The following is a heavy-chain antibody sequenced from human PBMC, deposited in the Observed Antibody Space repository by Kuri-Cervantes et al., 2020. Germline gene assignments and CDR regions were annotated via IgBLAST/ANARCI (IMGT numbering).Heavy chain of an antibody. CDR3: ARGHYYDSSGLDY. D-gene: IGHD3-22*01. Sequence: ASVKVSCKASGYTFTSYGISWVRQAPGQGLEWMGWISAYNGNTNYAQKFQGRVIMTRNTSISTAYMELSSLRSEDTAVYYCARGHYYDSSGLDYWGQGTLVTVSS. V-gene: IGHV1-18*01. CDR2: ISAYNGNT. CDR1: GYTFTSYG. J-gene: IGHJ4*02.